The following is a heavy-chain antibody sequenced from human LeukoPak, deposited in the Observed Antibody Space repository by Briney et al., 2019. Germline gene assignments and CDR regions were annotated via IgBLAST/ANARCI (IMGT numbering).Heavy chain of an antibody. D-gene: IGHD4-11*01. V-gene: IGHV4-31*03. CDR1: GGSISSGGYY. Sequence: SETLSLTCTVSGGSISSGGYYWSWIRQHPGKGLEWIGYIYYSGSTYYNPSLKSRVTISVDTSKNRFSLKLSSVTAADTAVYYCARERLHPAHYYYYGMDVWGQGTTVTVSS. J-gene: IGHJ6*02. CDR3: ARERLHPAHYYYYGMDV. CDR2: IYYSGST.